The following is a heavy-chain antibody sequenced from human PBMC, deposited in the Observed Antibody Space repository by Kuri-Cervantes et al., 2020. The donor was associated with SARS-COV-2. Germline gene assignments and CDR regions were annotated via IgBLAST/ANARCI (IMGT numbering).Heavy chain of an antibody. CDR3: ASVPTSGCYLL. D-gene: IGHD3-22*01. V-gene: IGHV1-69*04. Sequence: SVKVSCKASGGTFSSYAISWVRQAPGQGLEWMGRIIPILGIANYAQKFQGRVTITADKSTSTAYMELSSLRSEDTAVYYCASVPTSGCYLLWGQGTLVTVSS. CDR2: IIPILGIA. CDR1: GGTFSSYA. J-gene: IGHJ4*02.